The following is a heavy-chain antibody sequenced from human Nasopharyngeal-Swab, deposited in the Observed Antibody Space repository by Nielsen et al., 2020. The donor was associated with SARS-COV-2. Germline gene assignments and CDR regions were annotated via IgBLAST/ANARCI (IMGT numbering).Heavy chain of an antibody. CDR1: GGSISSGGYY. D-gene: IGHD3-22*01. Sequence: SETLSLTCTVSGGSISSGGYYWSWIRQHPGKGLEWIGYIYYSGSTYYNPSLKSRVTISVDTSKNQFSLKLSSVTAADTAAYYCARARITMIVVVDAFDIWGQGTVVTVSS. CDR3: ARARITMIVVVDAFDI. J-gene: IGHJ3*02. V-gene: IGHV4-31*03. CDR2: IYYSGST.